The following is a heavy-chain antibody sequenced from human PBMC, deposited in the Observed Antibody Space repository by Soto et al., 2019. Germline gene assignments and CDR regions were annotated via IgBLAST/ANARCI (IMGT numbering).Heavy chain of an antibody. V-gene: IGHV1-2*04. Sequence: ASVKVSCKASGYSFTDYHIHWVRQAPGQGLEWLGRINPKSGGTSTAQKFQGWVTMTTDTSISTDSMELTRLTSDETAIYYCARGDSTDCSNGVCSFFYNHDMDFWGQVTTVTVSS. CDR1: GYSFTDYH. CDR3: ARGDSTDCSNGVCSFFYNHDMDF. J-gene: IGHJ6*02. CDR2: INPKSGGT. D-gene: IGHD2-8*01.